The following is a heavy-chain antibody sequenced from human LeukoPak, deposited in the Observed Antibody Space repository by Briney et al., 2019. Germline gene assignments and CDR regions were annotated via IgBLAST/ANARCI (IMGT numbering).Heavy chain of an antibody. CDR3: GXXXGYDPRLGY. CDR2: IIPIFGTA. V-gene: IGHV1-69*06. Sequence: XXSXXAXGGTFSSYAISWVRQAPGQGLEWMGGIIPIFGTANYAQKFQGRVTITADKSTSTAYMELSSLRYEDTAVYYCGXXXGYDPRLGYWGQGTLVTVSS. CDR1: GGTFSSYA. J-gene: IGHJ4*02. D-gene: IGHD5-12*01.